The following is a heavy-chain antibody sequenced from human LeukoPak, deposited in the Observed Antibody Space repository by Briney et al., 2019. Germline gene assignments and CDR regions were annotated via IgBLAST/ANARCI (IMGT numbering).Heavy chain of an antibody. CDR2: ISPSGDIT. Sequence: AGGSLRLSRAASGFHFSIHGMNWVRQAPGKGLEWVSGISPSGDITYYADSVMGRFTISRDNRKSAVSLQMNSLRAEDTALYYCVRDLDWGAFDVWGQGTMVTVSS. J-gene: IGHJ3*01. CDR3: VRDLDWGAFDV. D-gene: IGHD3/OR15-3a*01. V-gene: IGHV3-23*01. CDR1: GFHFSIHG.